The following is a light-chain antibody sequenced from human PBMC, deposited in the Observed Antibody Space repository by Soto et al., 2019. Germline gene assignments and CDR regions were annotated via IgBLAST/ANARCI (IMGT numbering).Light chain of an antibody. J-gene: IGKJ1*01. CDR3: MHRIEFPWT. V-gene: IGKV2-40*01. CDR1: QSLLDSDDGNTY. Sequence: DIVMTQTPLSLPVTPGEPASISCRSSQSLLDSDDGNTYLDWYLQKPGQSPQPLSYTLSYRASGAPHRFRGSGSGTDFTLQISRVAAEDVGVYSCMHRIEFPWTFGQGTKVEIK. CDR2: TLS.